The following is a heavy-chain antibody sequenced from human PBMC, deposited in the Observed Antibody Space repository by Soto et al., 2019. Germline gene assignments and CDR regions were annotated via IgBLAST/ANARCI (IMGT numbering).Heavy chain of an antibody. CDR3: AKDRAGCGGDCYSGYFDY. J-gene: IGHJ4*02. D-gene: IGHD2-21*01. CDR2: ISWNSGSI. Sequence: EVQLVESGGGLVQPGRSLRLSCAASGFTFDDYAMHWVRQAPGKGLEWVSGISWNSGSIGYADSVKGRFTISRDNAKNSLYLHMNSLRAEDTALYYCAKDRAGCGGDCYSGYFDYWGQGTLVTVSS. V-gene: IGHV3-9*01. CDR1: GFTFDDYA.